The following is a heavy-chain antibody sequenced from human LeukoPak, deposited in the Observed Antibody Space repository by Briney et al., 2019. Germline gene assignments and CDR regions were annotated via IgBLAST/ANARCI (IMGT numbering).Heavy chain of an antibody. CDR2: IKSKSDGGTT. Sequence: GGSLSLSCAASGFTLSFVWMTWLRQAPGKGLEWVGRIKSKSDGGTTDYATPVKGRFTISGDDSKDTLYLQMNSLKTEDAAVYYCAIPYLGDAFHIWGQGTMVAVSS. J-gene: IGHJ3*02. V-gene: IGHV3-15*01. D-gene: IGHD2/OR15-2a*01. CDR3: AIPYLGDAFHI. CDR1: GFTLSFVW.